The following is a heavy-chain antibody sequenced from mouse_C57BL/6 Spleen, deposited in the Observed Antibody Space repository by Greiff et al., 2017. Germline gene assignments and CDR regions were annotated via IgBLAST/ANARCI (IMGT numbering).Heavy chain of an antibody. CDR2: IYPGDGDT. CDR1: GYAFSSSW. D-gene: IGHD3-3*01. V-gene: IGHV1-82*01. CDR3: AKEGWDGGAMDY. Sequence: QVQLQQSGPELVKPGASVKISCKASGYAFSSSWMNWVKQRPGKGLEWIGRIYPGDGDTNYNGKFKGKATLTADKSSSTAYMQLSSLTSEDSAVYFCAKEGWDGGAMDYWGQGTSVTVSS. J-gene: IGHJ4*01.